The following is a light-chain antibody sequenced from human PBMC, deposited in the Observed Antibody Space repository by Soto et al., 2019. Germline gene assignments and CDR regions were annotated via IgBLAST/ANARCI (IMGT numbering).Light chain of an antibody. CDR2: GAS. Sequence: IVMTQSPCTLSLSPGERATLSCRASQSVSSRLAWYQQKPGQAPRLLISGASTRATGIPARFSGSGSGTEFTLTISSLQSEDFAVYYCQQYNNWPPWTFGQGTKVDVK. V-gene: IGKV3-15*01. CDR3: QQYNNWPPWT. J-gene: IGKJ1*01. CDR1: QSVSSR.